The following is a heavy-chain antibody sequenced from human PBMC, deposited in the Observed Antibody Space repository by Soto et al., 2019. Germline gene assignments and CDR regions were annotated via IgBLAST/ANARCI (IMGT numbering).Heavy chain of an antibody. D-gene: IGHD6-13*01. Sequence: GSLRLSCAASGFTFSSYWMSWVRQAPGKGLEWVANIKQDGSEKYYVDSVKGRFTISRDNAKNSLYLQMNSLRAEDTAVYYCARDLGKLVWDYYYYYGMDVWGQGTTVTVYS. CDR2: IKQDGSEK. J-gene: IGHJ6*02. V-gene: IGHV3-7*01. CDR3: ARDLGKLVWDYYYYYGMDV. CDR1: GFTFSSYW.